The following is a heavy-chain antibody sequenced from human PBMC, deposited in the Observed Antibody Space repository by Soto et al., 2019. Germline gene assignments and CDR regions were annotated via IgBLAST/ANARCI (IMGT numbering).Heavy chain of an antibody. J-gene: IGHJ5*02. CDR2: VFHSGRSGST. D-gene: IGHD3-16*02. CDR3: AKTSLGWFGP. Sequence: SETPSLTRNVSCGSLTCYYWSLVRPPPGKGLEWIGYVFHSGRSGSTNHNPSLNNRVTISVDTSKNQFSLKLSSVTAADTAVYYCAKTSLGWFGPWGQGTLVTVSS. CDR1: CGSLTCYY. V-gene: IGHV4-59*01.